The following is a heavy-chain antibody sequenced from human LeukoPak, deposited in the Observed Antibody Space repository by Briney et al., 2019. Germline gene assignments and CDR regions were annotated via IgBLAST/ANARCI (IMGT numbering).Heavy chain of an antibody. CDR1: RYTFTGYY. J-gene: IGHJ3*02. CDR2: INPNSGGT. V-gene: IGHV1-2*02. D-gene: IGHD3-3*01. CDR3: AGTYWSGSDAFDI. Sequence: ASVKVSCKASRYTFTGYYMHWVRQAPGQGLEWMGWINPNSGGTDYAQKFQGRVTMTRDTSISTAYMELSRLRSDDTAVYYCAGTYWSGSDAFDIWGQGTMVTVSS.